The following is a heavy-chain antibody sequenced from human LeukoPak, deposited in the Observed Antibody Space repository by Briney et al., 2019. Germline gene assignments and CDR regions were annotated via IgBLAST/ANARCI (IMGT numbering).Heavy chain of an antibody. CDR3: ARGRTNGFNTFDY. J-gene: IGHJ4*02. Sequence: ASVKVSCKASGDTXTSYDMNWVRQAPGQGLELMGIIIPSGDITNYAQKFQGRVTMTRDTPTSTVYMEVSSLRSDDTAVYYCARGRTNGFNTFDYWGPGTLVTVSS. CDR2: IIPSGDIT. D-gene: IGHD5-24*01. CDR1: GDTXTSYD. V-gene: IGHV1-46*01.